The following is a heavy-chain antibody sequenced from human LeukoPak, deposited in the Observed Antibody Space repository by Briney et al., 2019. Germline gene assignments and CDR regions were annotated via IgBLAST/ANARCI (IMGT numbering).Heavy chain of an antibody. CDR3: ARDSGWYGGTDAFDI. CDR1: GYTFTSYA. D-gene: IGHD6-19*01. Sequence: ASVKVSCKASGYTFTSYAMHWVRQAPGQRLEWMGWINAGNGNTKYSQKFQGRVTITRDTSASTAYMELSSLRSEDTAVYYCARDSGWYGGTDAFDIWGQGTMVTVSS. CDR2: INAGNGNT. V-gene: IGHV1-3*01. J-gene: IGHJ3*02.